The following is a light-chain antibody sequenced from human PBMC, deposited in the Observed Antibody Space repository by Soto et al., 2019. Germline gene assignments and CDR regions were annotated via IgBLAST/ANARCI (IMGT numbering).Light chain of an antibody. V-gene: IGLV1-47*01. J-gene: IGLJ1*01. CDR1: SSNIGSNY. CDR3: AAWDDSLSGAYV. Sequence: VLTQPPSASGTPGQRVTISCSGSSSNIGSNYVYWYQQLPGTAPKLLIYRNNQRPSGVPDRFSGSKSGTSASLAISGLRSEDEADYYCAAWDDSLSGAYVFGTGTKLTVL. CDR2: RNN.